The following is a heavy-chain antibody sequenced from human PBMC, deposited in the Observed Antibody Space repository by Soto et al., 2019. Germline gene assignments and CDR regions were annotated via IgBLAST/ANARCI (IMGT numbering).Heavy chain of an antibody. CDR3: ARAPVDTASYYYYYGMDV. V-gene: IGHV3-30-3*01. CDR2: ISYDGSNK. CDR1: GFTFSSYA. D-gene: IGHD5-18*01. Sequence: PGGSLRLSCAASGFTFSSYAMHWVRQAPGKGLEWVAVISYDGSNKYYADSVKGRFTISRDNSKNTLYLQMNSLRAEDTAVYYCARAPVDTASYYYYYGMDVWGQGTTVTVS. J-gene: IGHJ6*02.